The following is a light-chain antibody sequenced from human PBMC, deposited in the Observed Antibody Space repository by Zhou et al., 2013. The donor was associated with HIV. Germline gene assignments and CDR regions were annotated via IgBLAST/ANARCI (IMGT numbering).Light chain of an antibody. Sequence: AIRITQSPSSLSASTGDRVTITCRASQGISSYLAWYQQKPGKAPKLLIYAASTLQSGVPSRFSGSGSGTDFTLTISSLQPEDVATYYCQKYNSDPWTFGQGTKVEIK. CDR1: QGISSY. J-gene: IGKJ1*01. CDR3: QKYNSDPWT. V-gene: IGKV1-8*01. CDR2: AAS.